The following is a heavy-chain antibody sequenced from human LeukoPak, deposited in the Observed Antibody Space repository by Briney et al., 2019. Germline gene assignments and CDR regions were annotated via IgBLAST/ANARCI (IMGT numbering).Heavy chain of an antibody. CDR1: ELTFIDHY. CDR3: ARGGTHTSGYSYLLA. CDR2: TRNKATSYTT. J-gene: IGHJ4*02. Sequence: AGGSLRFSGAASELTFIDHYMNGFRQAPGKGLKWVGLTRNKATSYTTTYAASVKGRFTISRDDSKNSIYLQMNSLKTEDTAVYYCARGGTHTSGYSYLLAWGQGTLVTVSS. D-gene: IGHD5-18*01. V-gene: IGHV3-72*01.